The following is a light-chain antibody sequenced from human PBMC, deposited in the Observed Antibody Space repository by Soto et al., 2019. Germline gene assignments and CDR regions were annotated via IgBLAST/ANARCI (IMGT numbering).Light chain of an antibody. CDR2: DAS. J-gene: IGKJ1*01. CDR3: QQYDSYSWT. V-gene: IGKV1-5*01. CDR1: QSITIW. Sequence: DIQMTQSPATLSSSAGERVTITCRASQSITIWFAWWQQKPGKDPRLLIFDASSLENGVPARFSGSGSGTDFTLTISRLQPDDFATYYCQQYDSYSWTFGQGTKVEIK.